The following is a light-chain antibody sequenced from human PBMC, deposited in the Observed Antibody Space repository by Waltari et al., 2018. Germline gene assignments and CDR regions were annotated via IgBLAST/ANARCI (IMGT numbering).Light chain of an antibody. J-gene: IGLJ1*01. CDR3: AAWDASLGGYL. CDR1: RSNDETDN. Sequence: QSVLTQPPSASGTPGQRVTISCGGSRSNDETDNVYWYQQLPGTTPNLLIYNDDPPPSGPPDRFSGSKSGTSAFLAISGVRSEDDADYYCAAWDASLGGYLFGTGTKVTVL. CDR2: NDD. V-gene: IGLV1-47*02.